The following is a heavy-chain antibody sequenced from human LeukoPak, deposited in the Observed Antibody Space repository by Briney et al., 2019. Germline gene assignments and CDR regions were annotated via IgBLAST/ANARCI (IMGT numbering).Heavy chain of an antibody. Sequence: ASVKVSCKVSGYALTELSMHWVRQAPGKGLEWMGGFDPEDGETIYAQKFQGRVTMTEDTSTDTAYMELSSLRSEDTAVYYCATADYYYDSSGYYPLGYWGQGTLVTVSS. J-gene: IGHJ4*02. D-gene: IGHD3-22*01. CDR2: FDPEDGET. V-gene: IGHV1-24*01. CDR1: GYALTELS. CDR3: ATADYYYDSSGYYPLGY.